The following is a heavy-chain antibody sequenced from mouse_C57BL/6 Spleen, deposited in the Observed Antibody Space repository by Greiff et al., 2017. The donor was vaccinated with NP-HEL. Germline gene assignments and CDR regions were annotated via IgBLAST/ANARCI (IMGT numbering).Heavy chain of an antibody. CDR1: GYTFTDYY. CDR2: IKPNNGGT. V-gene: IGHV1-26*01. CDR3: ARRRLYYGSSFAY. D-gene: IGHD1-1*01. Sequence: EVQLQQSGPELVKPGASVKISCKASGYTFTDYYMNWVKQSHGKSLEWIGDIKPNNGGTSYNQKFKGKATLTVDNSSSTAYMELRSLTSEDSAVYYWARRRLYYGSSFAYWGQGTLVTVSA. J-gene: IGHJ3*01.